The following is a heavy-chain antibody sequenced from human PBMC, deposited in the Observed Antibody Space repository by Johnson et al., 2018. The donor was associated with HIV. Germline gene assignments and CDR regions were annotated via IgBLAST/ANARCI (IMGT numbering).Heavy chain of an antibody. V-gene: IGHV3-66*02. J-gene: IGHJ3*02. CDR2: IYSGGST. CDR3: AKSALFQSIWDAFDI. D-gene: IGHD3-10*01. CDR1: GFTFSRNY. Sequence: MQLVESGGGLVQPGGSLRLSCAASGFTFSRNYMSWVRQAPGKGLEWVSVIYSGGSTYYADSVKGRFTISRDNSKNSLYLQINSLRAEDTALYYCAKSALFQSIWDAFDIWGQGTMVTVSS.